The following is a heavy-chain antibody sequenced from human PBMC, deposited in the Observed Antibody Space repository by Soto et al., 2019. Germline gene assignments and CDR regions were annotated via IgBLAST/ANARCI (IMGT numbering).Heavy chain of an antibody. D-gene: IGHD1-26*01. V-gene: IGHV4-34*01. Sequence: SETLSLTCAVYGGSFSGYYWSWIRQPPGKGLEWIGEINHSGSTNYNPSLKSRVTISVDTSKNQFSLKLSSVTAADTAVYYCARGIVNFAFDIWGPGTMVTVSS. CDR2: INHSGST. CDR3: ARGIVNFAFDI. CDR1: GGSFSGYY. J-gene: IGHJ3*02.